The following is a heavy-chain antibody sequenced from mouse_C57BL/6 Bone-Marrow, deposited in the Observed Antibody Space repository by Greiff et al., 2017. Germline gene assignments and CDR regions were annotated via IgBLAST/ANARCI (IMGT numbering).Heavy chain of an antibody. CDR2: INPNNGGT. D-gene: IGHD2-1*01. J-gene: IGHJ3*01. CDR3: ACGIYYGNPFAY. Sequence: EVQLQESGPELVKPGASVKMSCKASGYTFTDYNMHWVKQSHGKSLEWIGYINPNNGGTSYNQKFKGKATLTLNKSSSTAYMELRSLTSEDSAVYYCACGIYYGNPFAYWGQGTLVTVSA. CDR1: GYTFTDYN. V-gene: IGHV1-22*01.